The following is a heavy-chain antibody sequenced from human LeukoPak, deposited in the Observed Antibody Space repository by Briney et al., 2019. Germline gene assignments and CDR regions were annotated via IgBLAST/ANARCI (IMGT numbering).Heavy chain of an antibody. CDR1: GFTFSSYG. J-gene: IGHJ4*02. Sequence: GGSLRLTCAASGFTFSSYGMHWVRQAPGKGLEWVAVISYDGSKKYYADSVKDRFTISRDNSKNTLYLQMNSLRAEDTAVFYCAKSSEEVPYYFDYWGQGTLVTVSS. D-gene: IGHD1-1*01. V-gene: IGHV3-30*18. CDR3: AKSSEEVPYYFDY. CDR2: ISYDGSKK.